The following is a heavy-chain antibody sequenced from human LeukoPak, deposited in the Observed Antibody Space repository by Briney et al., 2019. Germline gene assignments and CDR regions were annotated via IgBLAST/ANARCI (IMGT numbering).Heavy chain of an antibody. CDR3: ARLYYDILTGYDNLDY. Sequence: SETLSLTCTVSGGSISSHYWSWVRQPPGKGLEWIGNIYYSGSINYNPPLKSRVTISVDTSKNQYSLKLSSVTAASTAVYYCARLYYDILTGYDNLDYWGQGTLVTVSS. CDR1: GGSISSHY. V-gene: IGHV4-59*11. D-gene: IGHD3-9*01. J-gene: IGHJ4*02. CDR2: IYYSGSI.